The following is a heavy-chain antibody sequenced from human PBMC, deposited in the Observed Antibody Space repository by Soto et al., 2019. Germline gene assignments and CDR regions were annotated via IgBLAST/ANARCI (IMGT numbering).Heavy chain of an antibody. CDR1: GFTFSSFW. D-gene: IGHD3-10*01. CDR3: AAGFPPDY. CDR2: IKGDGSEK. Sequence: EVQLVESGGGLVQPGGSLKLSCAASGFTFSSFWMNWVRQAPGKGLEWVANIKGDGSEKYYGDSVKGRFTISRDNAKNSLYLEMNSLRAEDTAVYYCAAGFPPDYWGQGTLVTVSS. V-gene: IGHV3-7*01. J-gene: IGHJ4*02.